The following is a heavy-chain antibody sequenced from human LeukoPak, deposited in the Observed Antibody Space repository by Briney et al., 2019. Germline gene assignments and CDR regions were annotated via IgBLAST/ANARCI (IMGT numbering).Heavy chain of an antibody. CDR1: GFTFGKYW. Sequence: GGSLRLSCVASGFTFGKYWMSWVRQAPGKGLEWVANIKLDGSEENYVDSVKGRFTISRDNTKNSLYLQMNSLSVEDTAVFYCARDQYDTWSRRGNFDSWGQGTLVIVSS. V-gene: IGHV3-7*03. CDR2: IKLDGSEE. J-gene: IGHJ4*02. CDR3: ARDQYDTWSRRGNFDS. D-gene: IGHD3-3*01.